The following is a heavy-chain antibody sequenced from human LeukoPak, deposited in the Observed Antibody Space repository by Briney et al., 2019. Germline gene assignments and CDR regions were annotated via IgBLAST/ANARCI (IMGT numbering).Heavy chain of an antibody. CDR3: ARAGVEVLVTYDALDL. CDR2: MNSAGTTM. V-gene: IGHV3-48*03. Sequence: GGSLRLSCAASGFTMSTYEMNWVRQAPGKGLEWVSYMNSAGTTMYYADSVKGRFIISRDNGKNSLYLQMSSLRVEDTGVYYCARAGVEVLVTYDALDLWGQGTLVTVSS. J-gene: IGHJ3*01. CDR1: GFTMSTYE. D-gene: IGHD5-18*01.